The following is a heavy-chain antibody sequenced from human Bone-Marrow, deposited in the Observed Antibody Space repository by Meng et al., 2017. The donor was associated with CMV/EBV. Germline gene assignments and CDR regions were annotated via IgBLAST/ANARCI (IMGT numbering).Heavy chain of an antibody. D-gene: IGHD2-2*01. V-gene: IGHV3-21*01. CDR2: ISSSTSYI. CDR3: ARGSGRSNTSCYAFDY. Sequence: GESLKISCAASGFTFSSYGMHWVRQAPGKGLEWVSSISSSTSYIYYADSVKGRFTISRDNAKNSLYLQMNSLRAEDTAVYYCARGSGRSNTSCYAFDYWGQGTVVTVSS. CDR1: GFTFSSYG. J-gene: IGHJ4*02.